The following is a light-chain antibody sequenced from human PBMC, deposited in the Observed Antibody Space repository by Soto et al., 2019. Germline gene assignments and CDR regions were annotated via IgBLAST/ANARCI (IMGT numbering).Light chain of an antibody. V-gene: IGLV2-8*01. Sequence: QSALTQPPSASGSPGQSVTFSCTGSSSDVGGYDYVSWYQHHPGKAPKLMIYEVTKRPSGVPDRFSGSKSGNTASLTVSGLQAEDEADYYCSSYGGSNNYVLFGGGTKLTVL. CDR3: SSYGGSNNYVL. J-gene: IGLJ2*01. CDR2: EVT. CDR1: SSDVGGYDY.